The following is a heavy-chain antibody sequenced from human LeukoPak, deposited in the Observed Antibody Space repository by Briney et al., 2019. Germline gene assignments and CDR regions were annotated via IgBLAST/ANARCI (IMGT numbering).Heavy chain of an antibody. CDR2: ISYDGSNK. CDR1: GFTFSSYG. V-gene: IGHV3-30*03. Sequence: GGSLRLSCAASGFTFSSYGMHWVRQAPGKGLEWVAVISYDGSNKYYADSVKGRFTISRDNSKNTLYLQMNSLRAEDTAVYYCAGRLWFGELYYWSQGTLVTVSS. D-gene: IGHD3-10*01. J-gene: IGHJ4*02. CDR3: AGRLWFGELYY.